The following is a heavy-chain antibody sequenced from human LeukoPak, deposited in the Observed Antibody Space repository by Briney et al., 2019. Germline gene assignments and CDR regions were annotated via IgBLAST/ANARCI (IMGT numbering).Heavy chain of an antibody. CDR3: ARGSTYYDSSGQVPFDY. D-gene: IGHD3-22*01. Sequence: GGSLRLSCAGSGFPFSSDAMNWVRQAPGKGLEWGSYISGSSSTIYYADSVKGRFTISRDNGKNTLYLQMNSLRAEDTAVYYCARGSTYYDSSGQVPFDYWGQGTLVTVSS. CDR2: ISGSSSTI. CDR1: GFPFSSDA. J-gene: IGHJ4*02. V-gene: IGHV3-48*01.